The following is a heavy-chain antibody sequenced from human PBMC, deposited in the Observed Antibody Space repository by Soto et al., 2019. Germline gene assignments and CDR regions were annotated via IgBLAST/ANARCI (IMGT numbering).Heavy chain of an antibody. V-gene: IGHV3-21*01. CDR1: GFTFTRYS. CDR2: ISSTTNYI. J-gene: IGHJ4*02. CDR3: ARESEDLTSNFDY. Sequence: GGSLRLSCAASGFTFTRYSMNWVRQAPGKGLEWVSSISSTTNYIYYADSMKGRFTVSRDNAKNSVYLDMNSLSAEDTAVYYCARESEDLTSNFDYWGQGALVTVSS.